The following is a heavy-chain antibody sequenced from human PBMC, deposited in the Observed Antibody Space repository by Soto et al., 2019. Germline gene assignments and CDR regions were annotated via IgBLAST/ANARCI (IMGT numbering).Heavy chain of an antibody. V-gene: IGHV3-21*01. CDR1: GFTFTRYS. CDR2: ISSTTNYI. J-gene: IGHJ4*02. CDR3: ARESEDLTSNFDY. Sequence: GGSLRLSCAASGFTFTRYSMNWVRQAPGKGLEWVSSISSTTNYIYYADSMKGRFTVSRDNAKNSVYLDMNSLSAEDTAVYYCARESEDLTSNFDYWGQGALVTVSS.